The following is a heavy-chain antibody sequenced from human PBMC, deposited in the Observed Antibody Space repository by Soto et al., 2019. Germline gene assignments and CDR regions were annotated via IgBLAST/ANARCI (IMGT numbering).Heavy chain of an antibody. D-gene: IGHD1-7*01. CDR1: GGSISSGAYY. J-gene: IGHJ6*02. Sequence: QVQLQESGPGLVKPSQTLSLTCSVSGGSISSGAYYWTWIRQHPGKGLEWIGYIYYSGSTYYNPSLKSRVTTSVDTSKNQFSLKLRSVTAADTAVYYCARDGRLVNYTDYGMDVWGQGTRVTASS. CDR2: IYYSGST. CDR3: ARDGRLVNYTDYGMDV. V-gene: IGHV4-31*03.